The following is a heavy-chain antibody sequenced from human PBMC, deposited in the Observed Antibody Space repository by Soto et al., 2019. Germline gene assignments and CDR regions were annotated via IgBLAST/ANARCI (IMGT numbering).Heavy chain of an antibody. D-gene: IGHD3-22*01. CDR2: INPSGGST. V-gene: IGHV1-46*03. Sequence: ASVKVSCKASGYTFTSYYMHWVRQAPGQGLEWMGIINPSGGSTSYAQKFQGRVTMTRDTSTSTVYMELSSLRSEDTAVYYCAREATMIVVVTTYYFDYWGQGTLVTDSS. J-gene: IGHJ4*02. CDR1: GYTFTSYY. CDR3: AREATMIVVVTTYYFDY.